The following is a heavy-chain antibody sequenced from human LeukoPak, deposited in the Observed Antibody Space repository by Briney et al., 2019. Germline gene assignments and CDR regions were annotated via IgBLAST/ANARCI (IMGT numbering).Heavy chain of an antibody. D-gene: IGHD2-2*01. CDR1: GFTFSSCS. Sequence: GGSLRLSCAASGFTFSSCSMNWVRQAPGKGLEWVSSISSSSYIYYADSVKGRFTISRDNAKNSLYLQMNSLRAEDTAVYYCARDMRLRAFDIWGQGTMVTVSS. V-gene: IGHV3-21*01. CDR2: ISSSSYI. CDR3: ARDMRLRAFDI. J-gene: IGHJ3*02.